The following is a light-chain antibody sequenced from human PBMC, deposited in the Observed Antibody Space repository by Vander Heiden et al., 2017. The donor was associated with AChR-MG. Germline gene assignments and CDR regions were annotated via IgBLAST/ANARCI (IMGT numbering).Light chain of an antibody. Sequence: QSALTQPASVSGSPVQSITISCTGTSSDVGGYNYVSWYQQHPGKAPKCMIYDVSNRPSGVSNRFSGSKSGNTASLTISGLQAEDEADYYCSSYTSSSTWVFGGGTKLTVL. V-gene: IGLV2-14*03. CDR1: SSDVGGYNY. CDR2: DVS. J-gene: IGLJ3*02. CDR3: SSYTSSSTWV.